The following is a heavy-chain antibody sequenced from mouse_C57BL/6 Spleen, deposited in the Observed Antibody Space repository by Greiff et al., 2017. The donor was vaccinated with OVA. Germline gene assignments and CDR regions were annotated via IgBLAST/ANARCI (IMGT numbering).Heavy chain of an antibody. CDR2: ISDGGSYT. CDR3: AREDGSSSVDY. CDR1: GFTFSSYA. Sequence: EVKLMESGGGLVKPGGSLKLSCAASGFTFSSYAMSWVRQTPEKRLEWVATISDGGSYTYYPDNVKGRFTISRDNAKNNLYLQMSHLKSEDTAMYYCAREDGSSSVDYWGQGTTLTVSS. J-gene: IGHJ2*01. V-gene: IGHV5-4*01. D-gene: IGHD1-1*01.